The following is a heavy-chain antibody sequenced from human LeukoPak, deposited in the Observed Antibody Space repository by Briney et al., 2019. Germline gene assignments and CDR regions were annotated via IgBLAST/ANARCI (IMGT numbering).Heavy chain of an antibody. CDR2: IYYSGST. V-gene: IGHV4-59*01. D-gene: IGHD2-15*01. CDR1: GGSISSYY. CDR3: ASLLGHCDGDSCREIDY. Sequence: PSETLSLTCTVSGGSISSYYWSWIRQPPGKGLEWIGYIYYSGSTNYNPSLKSRVTIFGDPSKNQFSLKVNSVTTADTAVYYCASLLGHCDGDSCREIDYWCQGTLVTVSS. J-gene: IGHJ4*02.